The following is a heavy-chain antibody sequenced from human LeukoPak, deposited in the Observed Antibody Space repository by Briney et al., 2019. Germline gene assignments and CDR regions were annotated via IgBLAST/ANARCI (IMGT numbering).Heavy chain of an antibody. CDR2: INAGNGKI. J-gene: IGHJ4*02. V-gene: IGHV1-3*01. CDR3: ARGHPNWGYDY. D-gene: IGHD7-27*01. Sequence: ASVKVSCKTSGYTFTTYAIHWVRQAPGQRLEWMGWINAGNGKIKYSQNFQGRVTITRDTSASTAYMELSSLRSEDTAVYYCARGHPNWGYDYWGPGTLVTVSS. CDR1: GYTFTTYA.